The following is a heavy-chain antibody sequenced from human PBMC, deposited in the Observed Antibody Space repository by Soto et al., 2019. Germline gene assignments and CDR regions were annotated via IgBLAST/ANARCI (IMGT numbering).Heavy chain of an antibody. CDR1: GGSFSGYY. CDR3: ARDPTVTMNYYYYYMDV. V-gene: IGHV4-34*01. J-gene: IGHJ6*03. CDR2: ISHSGST. Sequence: QVQLQQWGAGLLKPSETLSLTCAVYGGSFSGYYWSWIRQRPGKGLEWLGEISHSGSTNYNPSLKSRVTIAVDTSTNQFSLNRSSVTAADTSVYDCARDPTVTMNYYYYYMDVWGKGTTVTVSS. D-gene: IGHD4-17*01.